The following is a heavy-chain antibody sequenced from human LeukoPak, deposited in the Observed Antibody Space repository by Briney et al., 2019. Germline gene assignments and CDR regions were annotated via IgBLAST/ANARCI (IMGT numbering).Heavy chain of an antibody. D-gene: IGHD5-12*01. CDR2: ISYDGSNK. CDR1: GFTFSSYG. CDR3: AKDRGYSGYDSSWFDP. J-gene: IGHJ5*02. V-gene: IGHV3-30*18. Sequence: GGSLRLSCAASGFTFSSYGMHWVRQAPGKGLEWVAVISYDGSNKYYADSVKGRLTISRDNSKNTLYLQMNSLRAEDTAVYYCAKDRGYSGYDSSWFDPWGQGTLVTVSS.